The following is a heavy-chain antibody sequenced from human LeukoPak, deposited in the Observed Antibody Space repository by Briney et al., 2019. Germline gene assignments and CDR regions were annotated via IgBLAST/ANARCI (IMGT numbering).Heavy chain of an antibody. J-gene: IGHJ6*02. D-gene: IGHD3-9*01. CDR2: IKQDGSEK. V-gene: IGHV3-7*01. Sequence: GGSLRLSCAASGFTFSSYWMSWVRQAPGKGLEWVANIKQDGSEKYYVDSVKGRFTISRDNAKNSLYLQMNSLRAEDTAVYYCASLSDILTGDYYYGMDVWGQGTTVTVSS. CDR1: GFTFSSYW. CDR3: ASLSDILTGDYYYGMDV.